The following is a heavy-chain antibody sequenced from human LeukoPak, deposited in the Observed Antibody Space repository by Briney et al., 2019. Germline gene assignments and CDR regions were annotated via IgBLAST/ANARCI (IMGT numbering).Heavy chain of an antibody. CDR1: GYSISSGYY. CDR3: ARGRGYCSRFDP. J-gene: IGHJ5*02. D-gene: IGHD2-15*01. CDR2: INHSGST. V-gene: IGHV4-38-2*02. Sequence: SETLSLTCTVSGYSISSGYYWSRIRQPPGKGLEWIGEINHSGSTNYNPSLKSRVTISVDTSKNQFSLKLSSVTAADTAVYYCARGRGYCSRFDPWGQGTLVTVSS.